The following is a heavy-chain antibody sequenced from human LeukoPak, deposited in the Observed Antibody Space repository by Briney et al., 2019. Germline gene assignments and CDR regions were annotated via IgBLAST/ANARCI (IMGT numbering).Heavy chain of an antibody. Sequence: GGSLRLSCADSGFTFSSYSMNWVRQAPGKGLEWVSSIISSSSYIYYADSVKGRFTISRDNAKNSLSLQMNSLRAEDTAVYYCAAGDDYCSSTSCYLDYWGQGTLVTVSS. J-gene: IGHJ4*02. D-gene: IGHD2-2*01. V-gene: IGHV3-21*01. CDR2: IISSSSYI. CDR1: GFTFSSYS. CDR3: AAGDDYCSSTSCYLDY.